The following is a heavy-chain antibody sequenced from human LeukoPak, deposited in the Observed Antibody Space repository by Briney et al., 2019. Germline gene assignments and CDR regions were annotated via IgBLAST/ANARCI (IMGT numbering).Heavy chain of an antibody. D-gene: IGHD4-17*01. V-gene: IGHV4-39*07. CDR2: IYYSGST. J-gene: IGHJ3*02. CDR3: ARDKTTVTTQRAFDI. Sequence: PSETLSLTCTVSGGSISSSSYYWGWIRQPPGKGLEWIGSIYYSGSTYYNPSLKSRVTISVDTSKNQFSLKLSSVTAADTAVYYCARDKTTVTTQRAFDIWGQGTMVTVSS. CDR1: GGSISSSSYY.